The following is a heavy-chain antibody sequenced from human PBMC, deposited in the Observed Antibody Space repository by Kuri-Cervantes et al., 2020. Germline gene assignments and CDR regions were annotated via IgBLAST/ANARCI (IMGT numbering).Heavy chain of an antibody. D-gene: IGHD6-19*01. Sequence: GESLKISCAASGFTFSTYAMNWVRQAPGKGLEWVSGISGSGGTTYYADSVKCRFTISRDNAKNSLYLQMNSLRAEDTAVYYCARGYSGWSFDIWGQGTMVTVSS. CDR2: ISGSGGTT. CDR1: GFTFSTYA. V-gene: IGHV3-23*01. J-gene: IGHJ3*02. CDR3: ARGYSGWSFDI.